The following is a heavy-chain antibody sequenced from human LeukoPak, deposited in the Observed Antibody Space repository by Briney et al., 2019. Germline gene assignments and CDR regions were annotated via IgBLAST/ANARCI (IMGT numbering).Heavy chain of an antibody. CDR1: GYTFTGYY. Sequence: ASVKVSCKAPGYTFTGYYMHWVRQAPGQGLEWMGWINPNSGGTNYAQKFQGRVTMTRDTSISTAYMELSRLRSDDTAVYYCARARLYYYDSSLYYYGMDVWGQGTTVTVSS. J-gene: IGHJ6*02. D-gene: IGHD3-22*01. V-gene: IGHV1-2*02. CDR3: ARARLYYYDSSLYYYGMDV. CDR2: INPNSGGT.